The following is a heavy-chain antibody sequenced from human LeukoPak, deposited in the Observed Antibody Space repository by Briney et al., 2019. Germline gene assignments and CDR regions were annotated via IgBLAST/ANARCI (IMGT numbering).Heavy chain of an antibody. V-gene: IGHV3-23*01. CDR1: GFTFSNYA. CDR3: ARARDVDDIVATKD. J-gene: IGHJ4*02. D-gene: IGHD5-12*01. CDR2: ISGSGDTT. Sequence: GGSLRLSCAASGFTFSNYAMSWVRQAPGKGLEWVSAISGSGDTTYYADSVKGRFTISRDNSKNTLYLQMNSLRAEDTALYYCARARDVDDIVATKDWGQGILVTVSS.